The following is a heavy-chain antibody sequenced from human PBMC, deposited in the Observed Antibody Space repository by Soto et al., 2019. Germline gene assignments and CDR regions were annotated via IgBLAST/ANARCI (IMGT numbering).Heavy chain of an antibody. CDR1: GGSISSSSYS. J-gene: IGHJ6*02. CDR2: IYYSGST. D-gene: IGHD2-2*01. Sequence: NPSETLSLTCAVSGGSISSSSYSWGWIRQPPGKGLEWIGTIYYSGSTHYNPSLEGRVAISADTPNNQLSLRLSSVTAADTAVYYCGRQPGHCGSTTCFGYYSVDVRGQGTTVTVSS. CDR3: GRQPGHCGSTTCFGYYSVDV. V-gene: IGHV4-39*01.